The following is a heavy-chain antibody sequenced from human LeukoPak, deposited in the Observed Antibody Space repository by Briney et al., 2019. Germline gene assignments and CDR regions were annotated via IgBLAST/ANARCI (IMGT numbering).Heavy chain of an antibody. CDR1: GGSISTSGHY. V-gene: IGHV4-39*01. J-gene: IGHJ6*02. CDR3: ARHSDF. Sequence: SETLSLTCTVSGGSISTSGHYWGWIRQSPGKGLEWIGSISYSGTTYYNPSLKSRVTISADTSKSQFSLNLSSVTAADTAIYYCARHSDFWGQGTTVTVSS. CDR2: ISYSGTT.